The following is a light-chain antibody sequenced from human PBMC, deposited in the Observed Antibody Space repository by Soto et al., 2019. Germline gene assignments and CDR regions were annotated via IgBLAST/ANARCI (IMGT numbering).Light chain of an antibody. CDR1: SSNIGSNT. V-gene: IGLV1-44*01. CDR3: AAWDDSLNGVV. CDR2: SNN. J-gene: IGLJ2*01. Sequence: QSVLTQPPSASGTPGQRVTISCSGSSSNIGSNTVNWYQQLPGTAPNHLIYSNNQRPSGGPARFSGSKSGASASLAISGLQSDEEADYYCAAWDDSLNGVVFGGGTKLTVL.